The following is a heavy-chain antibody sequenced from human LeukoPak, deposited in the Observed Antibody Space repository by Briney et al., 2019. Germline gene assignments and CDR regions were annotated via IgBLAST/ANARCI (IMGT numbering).Heavy chain of an antibody. V-gene: IGHV7-4-1*02. CDR3: ARKDYNGPGNYSPDF. Sequence: GASVKVSSKASGYTFTRYSMNWVRQAPGQGLEWMGWINTITGNPAYAQAFTGRFVFSLDTSVSTAYLQISGLKDEDTAVYYCARKDYNGPGNYSPDFWGQGTLVTVSS. CDR2: INTITGNP. CDR1: GYTFTRYS. D-gene: IGHD3-10*01. J-gene: IGHJ4*02.